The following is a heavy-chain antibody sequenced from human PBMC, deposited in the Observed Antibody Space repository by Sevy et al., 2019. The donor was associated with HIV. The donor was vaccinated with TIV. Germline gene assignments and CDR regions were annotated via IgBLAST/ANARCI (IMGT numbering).Heavy chain of an antibody. CDR3: ATVSDIVVVPAAMAYFDY. V-gene: IGHV3-23*01. Sequence: GGSLRLSCAASGFTFSSYAMSWVRQAPGKGLEWVSAISGSGGSTYYADSVKGRFTISRENSKNTLYLQMNSLRAEDTAVYYCATVSDIVVVPAAMAYFDYWGQGTLVTVSS. CDR1: GFTFSSYA. CDR2: ISGSGGST. J-gene: IGHJ4*02. D-gene: IGHD2-2*01.